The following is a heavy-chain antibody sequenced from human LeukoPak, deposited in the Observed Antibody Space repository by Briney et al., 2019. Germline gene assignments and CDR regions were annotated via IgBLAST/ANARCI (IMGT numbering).Heavy chain of an antibody. CDR3: ARESGSSGYYYPDAFDI. J-gene: IGHJ3*02. CDR2: ISSSGSTI. Sequence: GGSLRLSCAASGFTFSDYYMSWIRQAPGKGLEWVSYISSSGSTIYYADSVKGRFTISRDNAKNSLYLQMNSLRADDTAVYYCARESGSSGYYYPDAFDIWGQGTMVTVSS. D-gene: IGHD3-22*01. V-gene: IGHV3-11*01. CDR1: GFTFSDYY.